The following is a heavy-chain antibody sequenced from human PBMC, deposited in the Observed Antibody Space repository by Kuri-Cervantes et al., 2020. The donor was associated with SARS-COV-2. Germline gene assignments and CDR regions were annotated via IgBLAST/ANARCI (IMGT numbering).Heavy chain of an antibody. D-gene: IGHD2-8*01. Sequence: GESLKISCKGSGYNFVTYWIGWVRQVPEKGLEWMGIIYPGDSDTRYSPSFQGQVTISADKSTSAAYLQWSSLKASDSAMYYCARGNGALAFDHWGQGTLDTVSS. CDR2: IYPGDSDT. CDR3: ARGNGALAFDH. J-gene: IGHJ4*02. V-gene: IGHV5-51*01. CDR1: GYNFVTYW.